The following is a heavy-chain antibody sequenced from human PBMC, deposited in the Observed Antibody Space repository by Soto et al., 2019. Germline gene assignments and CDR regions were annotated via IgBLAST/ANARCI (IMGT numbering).Heavy chain of an antibody. CDR3: ATMGTPVTGLYYFDY. J-gene: IGHJ4*02. CDR1: GGSISSGNYY. V-gene: IGHV4-30-4*01. Sequence: PSETLSLTCTVSGGSISSGNYYWSWICQPPGKGLEWIGFISYSGTTHYSASLRSRVSISVDTSKNQFSLDLSSVTAADTAVYYCATMGTPVTGLYYFDYWGQGTLVTVSS. D-gene: IGHD4-17*01. CDR2: ISYSGTT.